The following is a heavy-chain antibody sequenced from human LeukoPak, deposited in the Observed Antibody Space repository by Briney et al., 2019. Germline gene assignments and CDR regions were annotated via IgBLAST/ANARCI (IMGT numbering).Heavy chain of an antibody. V-gene: IGHV3-53*01. D-gene: IGHD2-2*02. CDR2: IYSGGST. CDR1: GFTVSSNY. Sequence: GGSLRLSCAASGFTVSSNYMSWVRQAPGKGLEWVSVIYSGGSTYYADSVKGRFTVSRDNSKNTLYLQMNSLRAEDTAVYYCAKGPGCSSTSCYTGPPDYWGQGTLVTVSS. J-gene: IGHJ4*02. CDR3: AKGPGCSSTSCYTGPPDY.